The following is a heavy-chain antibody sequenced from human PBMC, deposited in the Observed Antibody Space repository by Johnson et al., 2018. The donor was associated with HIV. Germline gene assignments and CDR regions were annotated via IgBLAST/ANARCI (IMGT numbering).Heavy chain of an antibody. CDR2: IRYDGSNK. Sequence: QVQLVESGGGVVQPGGSLRLSCAASGFTFSSYGMHWVRQAPGKGLEWVAFIRYDGSNKYYADSVKGRFTISRDNSKNTLYLQMNSLRAEDTAVYYCARYNYGFGDAFDIWGQGTMVTVSS. D-gene: IGHD5-18*01. CDR1: GFTFSSYG. CDR3: ARYNYGFGDAFDI. J-gene: IGHJ3*02. V-gene: IGHV3-30*02.